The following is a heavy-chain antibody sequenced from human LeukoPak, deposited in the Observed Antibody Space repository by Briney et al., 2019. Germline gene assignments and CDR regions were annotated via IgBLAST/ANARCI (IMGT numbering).Heavy chain of an antibody. J-gene: IGHJ4*02. CDR2: FDPEGGET. CDR1: GYTLTELS. D-gene: IGHD6-19*01. V-gene: IGHV1-24*01. Sequence: GASVKVSCKVSGYTLTELSMHWVRQAPGKGLEWMGGFDPEGGETIYAQKFQGRVTVTEDTSTDTAYMELSSLRSEDTAVYYCATGLYSSGVDYWGQGTLVTVSS. CDR3: ATGLYSSGVDY.